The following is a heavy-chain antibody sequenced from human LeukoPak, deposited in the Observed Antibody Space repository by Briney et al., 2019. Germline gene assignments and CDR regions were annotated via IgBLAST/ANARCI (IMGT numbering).Heavy chain of an antibody. J-gene: IGHJ4*02. CDR1: GFTFTNYY. CDR2: INPSGGST. D-gene: IGHD3-10*01. CDR3: ARAMVRGLSNPFDY. Sequence: ASVKVSCKASGFTFTNYYMHWVRQAPGQGLEWMGMINPSGGSTTYAQKFQGRVTMTRDTSTSTVYMELSSLRSEDTAVYHCARAMVRGLSNPFDYWGQGTLVTVSS. V-gene: IGHV1-46*01.